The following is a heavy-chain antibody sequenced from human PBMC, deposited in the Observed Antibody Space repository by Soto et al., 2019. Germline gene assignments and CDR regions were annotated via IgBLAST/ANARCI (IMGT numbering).Heavy chain of an antibody. CDR3: SADLPDWGAYAFDY. J-gene: IGHJ4*02. CDR2: VKSKVDGGSI. D-gene: IGHD3-16*01. V-gene: IGHV3-15*07. Sequence: EVQLVESGGGLVEPGGSLRLSCAASGFTFNGAWMNWVRQAPGKGLEWVGRVKSKVDGGSIDYAAPVGGRFTISRDDSRNTVELQKNSLSAEDSAMDYCSADLPDWGAYAFDYWGQGTLVTVSS. CDR1: GFTFNGAW.